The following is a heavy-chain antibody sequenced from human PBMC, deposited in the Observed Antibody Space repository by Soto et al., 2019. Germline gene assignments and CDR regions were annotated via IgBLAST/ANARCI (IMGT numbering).Heavy chain of an antibody. CDR1: GFAFSNYW. CDR3: SRGTYYPQSSGLHADY. J-gene: IGHJ4*02. Sequence: GGSLRLSCAASGFAFSNYWMSWVRQAPGKGLEWVATIKQDGSEKYYVDSVKGRFTISRDKAKNTLYLQMNSLRPEDTAVYYCSRGTYYPQSSGLHADYWGPGTVVTVSS. D-gene: IGHD3-22*01. CDR2: IKQDGSEK. V-gene: IGHV3-7*01.